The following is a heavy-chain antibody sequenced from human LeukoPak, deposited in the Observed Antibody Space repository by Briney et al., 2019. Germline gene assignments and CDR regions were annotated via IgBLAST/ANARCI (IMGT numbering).Heavy chain of an antibody. J-gene: IGHJ4*02. V-gene: IGHV3-11*01. CDR2: ITSSGDDI. D-gene: IGHD5-12*01. Sequence: GGSLRLSCAASGFTFSDYYMSWIRQAPGKGLEWVAYITSSGDDIYYADSVKGRFTISRDNAKNALFLRMSSLRVEDTATYYCASDIVATSGDFWGQGTLVSASS. CDR3: ASDIVATSGDF. CDR1: GFTFSDYY.